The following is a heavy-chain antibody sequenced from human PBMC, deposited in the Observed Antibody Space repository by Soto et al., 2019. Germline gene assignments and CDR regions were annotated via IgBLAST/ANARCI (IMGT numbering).Heavy chain of an antibody. CDR3: AKVGVRYCSGGSCYFHY. D-gene: IGHD2-15*01. CDR1: GFTFGSYA. Sequence: EVHLLESGGGLVQPGGSLRLSCAASGFTFGSYAMAWVRQAPGKGLEWVSAITAGGDSTYYADSVQGRFTISRDNSRTTLELQMNSLRAEDTAVYDCAKVGVRYCSGGSCYFHYWGQGTLVSVSS. CDR2: ITAGGDST. V-gene: IGHV3-23*01. J-gene: IGHJ4*02.